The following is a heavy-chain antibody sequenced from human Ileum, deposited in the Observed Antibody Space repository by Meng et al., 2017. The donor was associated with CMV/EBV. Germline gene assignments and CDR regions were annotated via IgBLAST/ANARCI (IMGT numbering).Heavy chain of an antibody. J-gene: IGHJ4*02. Sequence: QITLKESVTRLLKPTQTVTLTCNYYGLSISTRGVGVGWISQPPGKDLEWLALIYWDDTKRYSPYLKSRLTISKDTSKNQVVLTMTNTDTVDTATYYCANRRGSGWYETYFDSWGQGTLVTVSS. CDR2: IYWDDTK. D-gene: IGHD6-19*01. V-gene: IGHV2-5*02. CDR3: ANRRGSGWYETYFDS. CDR1: GLSISTRGVG.